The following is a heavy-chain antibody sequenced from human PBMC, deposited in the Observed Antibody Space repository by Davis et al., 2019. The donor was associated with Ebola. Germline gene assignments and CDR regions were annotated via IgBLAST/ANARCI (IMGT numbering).Heavy chain of an antibody. J-gene: IGHJ5*02. D-gene: IGHD3-16*02. Sequence: GSLRLSCSVSGGSINSFLWTWIRQPPGKGLEWVGCMFYNGDTKYNPALESRVTISVDTSKNQFSLRLSSVTAADTAMYYCARGMITFGGVIAPFDPWGQGTLVTVSS. V-gene: IGHV4-59*08. CDR3: ARGMITFGGVIAPFDP. CDR1: GGSINSFL. CDR2: MFYNGDT.